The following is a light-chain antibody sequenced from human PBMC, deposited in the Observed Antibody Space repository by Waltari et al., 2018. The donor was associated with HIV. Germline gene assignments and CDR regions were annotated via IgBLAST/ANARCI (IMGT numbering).Light chain of an antibody. V-gene: IGKV1-5*03. Sequence: DIQMTQSPSTLSASVGDSVTITCRASQSISTWLAWYQQKAGKAPKLLIYKASSLESEVPSRFSGSGSGTEFTLTISSLQPDDSATYYCQQYTSYSTFGGGTKVEIK. CDR1: QSISTW. CDR2: KAS. J-gene: IGKJ4*01. CDR3: QQYTSYST.